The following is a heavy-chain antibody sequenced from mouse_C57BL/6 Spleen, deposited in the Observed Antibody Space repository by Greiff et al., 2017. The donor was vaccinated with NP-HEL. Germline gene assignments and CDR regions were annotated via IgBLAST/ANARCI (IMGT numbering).Heavy chain of an antibody. J-gene: IGHJ2*01. V-gene: IGHV5-6*01. CDR3: ARQASGYRDYFDY. D-gene: IGHD3-2*02. CDR2: ISSGGSYT. Sequence: EVHLVESGGDLVKPGGSLTLSCAASGFPFSRSGLSWVRPTPDKRLEWVATISSGGSYTYYPDSVQGRFTISRDNAKNTLYLQMSSLKSEDTAMYYCARQASGYRDYFDYWGQGTTLTVSS. CDR1: GFPFSRSG.